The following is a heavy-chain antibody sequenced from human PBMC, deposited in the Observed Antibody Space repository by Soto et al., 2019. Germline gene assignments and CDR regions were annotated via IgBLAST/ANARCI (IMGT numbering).Heavy chain of an antibody. Sequence: SETLSLTCTVSGGSISSYYWSWIRQPPGKGLEWIGYIYYSGSTNYNPSLKSRVTISVDTSKNQFSLKLSSVTAADTAVYYCARSITIHNNWFDPWGQGTLVTVSS. CDR2: IYYSGST. J-gene: IGHJ5*02. D-gene: IGHD3-3*01. V-gene: IGHV4-59*01. CDR3: ARSITIHNNWFDP. CDR1: GGSISSYY.